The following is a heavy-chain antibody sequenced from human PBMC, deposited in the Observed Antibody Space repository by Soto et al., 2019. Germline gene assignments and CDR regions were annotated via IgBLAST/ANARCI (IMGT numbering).Heavy chain of an antibody. Sequence: ASVKVSCKASGYTFTRSGISWVRQAPGQGLEWMGWIIPINGTANYAQKFQGRVTITADTSTSTAYMELSSLRSEDTAVYYCARGMNSSSWYIFDYWGQGTLVTVSS. D-gene: IGHD6-13*01. V-gene: IGHV1-69*06. J-gene: IGHJ4*02. CDR3: ARGMNSSSWYIFDY. CDR2: IIPINGTA. CDR1: GYTFTRSG.